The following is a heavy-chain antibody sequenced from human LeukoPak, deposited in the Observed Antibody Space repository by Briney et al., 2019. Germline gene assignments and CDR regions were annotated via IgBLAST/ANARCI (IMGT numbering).Heavy chain of an antibody. V-gene: IGHV4-59*01. J-gene: IGHJ4*02. CDR1: GGSISSYY. CDR2: ISYTGST. Sequence: PSETLSLTRSVSGGSISSYYWSWIWQPPGKGLEWIGYISYTGSTSYNPSLKSRVTVSVDTSKNQFSLKLSSVTAADTAVYYCARDAYSSSHLDYWGQGTLVTVSS. CDR3: ARDAYSSSHLDY. D-gene: IGHD6-19*01.